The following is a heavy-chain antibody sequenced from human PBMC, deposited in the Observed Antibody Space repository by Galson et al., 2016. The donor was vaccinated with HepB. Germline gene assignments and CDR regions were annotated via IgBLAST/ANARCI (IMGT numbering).Heavy chain of an antibody. CDR1: GFSFSNYG. J-gene: IGHJ4*02. CDR3: ARGPYYSSGYLERGGGFDY. V-gene: IGHV3-30*03. D-gene: IGHD3-22*01. CDR2: VSYGGSKN. Sequence: LRLSCAASGFSFSNYGMHWVRQAPGKGLEWVAGVSYGGSKNYHVDSVKGRFTISRDNSKNTLYLQMNSLRPEDTAIYYCARGPYYSSGYLERGGGFDYWGQGILVTVSS.